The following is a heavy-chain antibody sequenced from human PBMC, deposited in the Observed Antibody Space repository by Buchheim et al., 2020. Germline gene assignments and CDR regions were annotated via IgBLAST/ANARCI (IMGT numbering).Heavy chain of an antibody. D-gene: IGHD2-2*01. Sequence: EVQLLESGGGLVQPGGSLRLSCAASGFTFSSYAMSWVRQAPGKGLEWVSAISGSGGSTYYADSVKGRFTISRDNSKNTLYLQMNSLRAEDTAVYYCAKGRIYTSRPQYQLLYYYYYMDVWGKGTT. J-gene: IGHJ6*03. CDR1: GFTFSSYA. CDR2: ISGSGGST. CDR3: AKGRIYTSRPQYQLLYYYYYMDV. V-gene: IGHV3-23*01.